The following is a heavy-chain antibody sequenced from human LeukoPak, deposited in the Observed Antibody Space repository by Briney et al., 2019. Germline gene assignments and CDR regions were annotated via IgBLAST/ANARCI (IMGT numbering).Heavy chain of an antibody. CDR2: IYSGGST. D-gene: IGHD3-10*01. CDR1: GFSVSTNY. V-gene: IGHV3-53*01. J-gene: IGHJ4*02. CDR3: ARIEGSY. Sequence: GGSLRLSCAASGFSVSTNYMNWVRQAPGKGLEWVSVIYSGGSTYYADSVKGRFTISRDNAKNSLYLQMNSLRAEETAVYYCARIEGSYWGQGTLVTVSS.